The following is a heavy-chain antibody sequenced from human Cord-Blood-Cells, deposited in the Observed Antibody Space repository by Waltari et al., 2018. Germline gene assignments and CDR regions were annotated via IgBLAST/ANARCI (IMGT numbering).Heavy chain of an antibody. J-gene: IGHJ4*02. CDR3: ARRFEGSSDSNYFDY. Sequence: QVQLQQWGAGLLKPSETLSLTCAVYGGSFSGYYWSWIRQPPGKGLEWIGEINHSGSTNYNPSLKSRVIISVDTSKNQFSLKLSSVTAADTAVYYCARRFEGSSDSNYFDYWGQGTLVTVSS. CDR1: GGSFSGYY. CDR2: INHSGST. D-gene: IGHD6-6*01. V-gene: IGHV4-34*01.